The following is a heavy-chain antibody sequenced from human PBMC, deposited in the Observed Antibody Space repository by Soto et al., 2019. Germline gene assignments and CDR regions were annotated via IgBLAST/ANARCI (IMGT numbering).Heavy chain of an antibody. CDR2: ISHDGSDK. J-gene: IGHJ4*02. CDR3: AKENQHLVHDY. CDR1: GFTFRNYG. Sequence: QVQLVESGGGVVRPGRSLRLTCAASGFTFRNYGMHWVRQAPGKGLEWVAVISHDGSDKYYADSMKGRFIISRDNSENTLFLNMNSLKPEDTVVYYCAKENQHLVHDYWGQGTLVTVSS. D-gene: IGHD6-13*01. V-gene: IGHV3-30*18.